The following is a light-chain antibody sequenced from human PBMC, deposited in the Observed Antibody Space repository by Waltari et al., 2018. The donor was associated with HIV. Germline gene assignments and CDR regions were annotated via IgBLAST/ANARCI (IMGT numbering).Light chain of an antibody. CDR1: QNVGAW. J-gene: IGKJ1*01. CDR2: QAT. V-gene: IGKV1-5*03. CDR3: HQYSDYLGS. Sequence: DIHMSQSPPTLTAPIGDRVNITFRASQNVGAWLAWYQQQPAEAPNLLIYQATNVEGGVPTRFSGSASDTDYTRTIDSRHPDDFATYYCHQYSDYLGSFGQGTKVEVK.